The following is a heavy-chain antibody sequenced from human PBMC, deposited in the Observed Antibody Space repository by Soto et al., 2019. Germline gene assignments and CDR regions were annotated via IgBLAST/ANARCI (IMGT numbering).Heavy chain of an antibody. CDR2: VSGNGGGT. D-gene: IGHD2-21*01. CDR1: GFTFSNYA. Sequence: EVQLLESGGGLVQPGGSLRLSCVVSGFTFSNYAMTWVRQTPGKGLEWVSVVSGNGGGTDYAGSVKGRFTTSRDNSKNPLYLEMNSLRAEATAIYYCAKVGMPKLTNDALHVWGQGAMVTVAS. CDR3: AKVGMPKLTNDALHV. V-gene: IGHV3-23*01. J-gene: IGHJ3*01.